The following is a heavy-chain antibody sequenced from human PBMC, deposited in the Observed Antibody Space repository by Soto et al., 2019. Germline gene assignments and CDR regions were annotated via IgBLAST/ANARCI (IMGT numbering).Heavy chain of an antibody. CDR2: ISAHNGNT. J-gene: IGHJ4*02. CDR1: GYGFTTYG. D-gene: IGHD3-10*01. V-gene: IGHV1-18*01. CDR3: ARGRYGAY. Sequence: QVHLVQSGAEVKKPGASVKVSCKGSGYGFTTYGSTWVRQAPGQGLEWMAWISAHNGNTNYAQKLQGRVTVTRDTSTSTAYLELRSLRSEDTAVYYCARGRYGAYWGQGALVTVSS.